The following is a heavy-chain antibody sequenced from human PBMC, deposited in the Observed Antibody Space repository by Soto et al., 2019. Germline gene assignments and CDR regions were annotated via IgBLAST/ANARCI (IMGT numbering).Heavy chain of an antibody. CDR2: ISSSSSTI. J-gene: IGHJ6*03. CDR1: GFTFSSYI. Sequence: GGSLRLSCAASGFTFSSYIMNWVRQAPGKGLEWVSYISSSSSTIYYADSVKGRFTISRDNAKNSLYLQMNSLRAEDTAVYYCARAIFGVTNYYYYYVDVWGKGTTVTVSS. CDR3: ARAIFGVTNYYYYYVDV. V-gene: IGHV3-48*01. D-gene: IGHD3-3*01.